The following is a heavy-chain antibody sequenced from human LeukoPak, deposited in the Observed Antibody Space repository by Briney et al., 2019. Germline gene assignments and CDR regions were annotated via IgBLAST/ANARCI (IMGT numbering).Heavy chain of an antibody. CDR1: GGSFSTYY. CDR3: AGQTPYYGDYPPDSYCYYMDV. Sequence: SETLSLTCTVSGGSFSTYYWSWIRQPPGKGLEWIGSIYHSGNTYYNPSLKSRVTISVDTSKNQFSLRLSSVTAADTAVYYRAGQTPYYGDYPPDSYCYYMDVWGKGTTVTVSS. CDR2: IYHSGNT. D-gene: IGHD4-17*01. J-gene: IGHJ6*03. V-gene: IGHV4-59*04.